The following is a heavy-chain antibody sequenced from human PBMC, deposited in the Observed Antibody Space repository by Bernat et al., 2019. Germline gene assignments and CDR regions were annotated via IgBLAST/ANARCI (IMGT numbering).Heavy chain of an antibody. Sequence: EVQLLESGGGLVQPGGSLRLSCAASGFTFSSYAMSWVRQAPGKGLEWVSVIYSGGRTYYADSVKGRFTISRDNSKNTVYLQMNSLRVDDTAVYYCARDSSPTTVTTFGDALDIWGQGTVVTVSS. CDR2: IYSGGRT. J-gene: IGHJ3*02. CDR3: ARDSSPTTVTTFGDALDI. CDR1: GFTFSSYA. V-gene: IGHV3-23*03. D-gene: IGHD3-16*01.